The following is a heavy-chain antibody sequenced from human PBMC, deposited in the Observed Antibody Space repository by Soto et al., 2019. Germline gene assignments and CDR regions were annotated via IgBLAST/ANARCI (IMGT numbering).Heavy chain of an antibody. CDR2: IYHSGST. J-gene: IGHJ3*02. V-gene: IGHV4-30-2*05. D-gene: IGHD7-27*01. CDR3: ARQAANWGAFDI. Sequence: SETLSLTCAVSGGSISSGGYSCNWIRQPPGKGLEWIGYIYHSGSTYYNPSLKSRVTISVDTSKNQFSLKLSSVTAADTAVYYCARQAANWGAFDIWGQGTMVTVSS. CDR1: GGSISSGGYS.